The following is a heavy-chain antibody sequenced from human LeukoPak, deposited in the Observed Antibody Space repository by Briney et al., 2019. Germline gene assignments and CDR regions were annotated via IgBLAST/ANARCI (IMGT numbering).Heavy chain of an antibody. V-gene: IGHV4-34*01. CDR3: ARRSSWYGLRWFDP. D-gene: IGHD6-13*01. CDR1: GGSISSYY. J-gene: IGHJ5*02. CDR2: INHSGST. Sequence: SETLSLTCTVSGGSISSYYWSWIRQPPGKGLEWIGEINHSGSTNYNPSLKSRVTISVDTSKNQFSLKLSSVTAADTAVYYCARRSSWYGLRWFDPWGQGTLVTVSS.